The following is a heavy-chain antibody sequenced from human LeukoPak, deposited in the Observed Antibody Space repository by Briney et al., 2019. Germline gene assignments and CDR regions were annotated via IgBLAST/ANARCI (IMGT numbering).Heavy chain of an antibody. CDR2: IYYSGST. CDR1: GGSISSRSYY. V-gene: IGHV4-39*07. Sequence: SGTLSLTCNVSGGSISSRSYYWGWIHQPPGKGLEWIGSIYYSGSTYYNPSLKSRVTISVDTSKNQFSLKLSSVTAADTALYYCARLRSYYYDSSGYYSAFDIWGQGAMVTVSS. CDR3: ARLRSYYYDSSGYYSAFDI. D-gene: IGHD3-22*01. J-gene: IGHJ3*02.